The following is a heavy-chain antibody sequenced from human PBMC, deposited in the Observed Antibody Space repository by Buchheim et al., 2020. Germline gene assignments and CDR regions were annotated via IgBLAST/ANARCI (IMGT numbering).Heavy chain of an antibody. CDR1: GFTFSSYE. CDR2: IRSSGSPT. D-gene: IGHD2-2*01. Sequence: EVQLVESGGGLVQPGGSLRLSCAASGFTFSSYEMNWVRQAPGKGLEWVSYIRSSGSPTYYADSVKGRFTISRDNAKNPLYLQMNSLRAEDTAFYYCAREYCSSTSCSYFDYWGQGTL. V-gene: IGHV3-48*03. CDR3: AREYCSSTSCSYFDY. J-gene: IGHJ4*02.